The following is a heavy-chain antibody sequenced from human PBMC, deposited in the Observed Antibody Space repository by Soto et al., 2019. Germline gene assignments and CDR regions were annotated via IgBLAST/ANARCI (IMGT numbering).Heavy chain of an antibody. J-gene: IGHJ4*02. CDR1: GFTFISYA. V-gene: IGHV3-23*01. CDR3: AKCWWQLDYFDY. Sequence: GGSLRLSCAASGFTFISYAMSWVRQAPGKGLEWVSAISGSGGSTYYADSVKGRFTISRDNSKNTLYLQMNSLRAEDTAVYYCAKCWWQLDYFDYWGQGTLVTVSS. CDR2: ISGSGGST. D-gene: IGHD2-15*01.